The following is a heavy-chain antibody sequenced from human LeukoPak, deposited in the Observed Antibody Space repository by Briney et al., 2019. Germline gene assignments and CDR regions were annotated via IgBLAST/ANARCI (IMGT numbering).Heavy chain of an antibody. Sequence: GDSVKVSCKASGDTFTGDYMHWVRQAPGQGLEWMGWINPNSGGTNYAQKFQGRVTMTRDTSISTAYMELSRLRSDDTAVYYCARTRSGYMDVWGKGTTVTVSS. CDR1: GDTFTGDY. CDR2: INPNSGGT. V-gene: IGHV1-2*02. J-gene: IGHJ6*03. CDR3: ARTRSGYMDV.